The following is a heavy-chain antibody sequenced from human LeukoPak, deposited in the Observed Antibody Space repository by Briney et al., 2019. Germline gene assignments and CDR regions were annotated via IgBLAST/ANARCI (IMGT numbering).Heavy chain of an antibody. D-gene: IGHD5-12*01. CDR1: GFTFGEYS. J-gene: IGHJ4*02. CDR3: TRLQGGYGSFDY. V-gene: IGHV3-49*04. CDR2: IRSKAYGGTT. Sequence: GGSLRPSCTASGFTFGEYSMSWVRQAPGKGLEWVGFIRSKAYGGTTEYAASVKGRFTISRDDSKSIDYLQMNSLKTEDTAVYYCTRLQGGYGSFDYWGQGTLVTVSS.